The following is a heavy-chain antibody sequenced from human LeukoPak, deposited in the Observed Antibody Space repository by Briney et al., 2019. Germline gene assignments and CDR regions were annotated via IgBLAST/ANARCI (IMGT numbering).Heavy chain of an antibody. D-gene: IGHD3-3*01. V-gene: IGHV4-59*01. CDR3: ARIYYDFWSGPRYYYYMDV. CDR2: IYYSGST. Sequence: SETLSLTCTVSGGSISSYYWSWIRQPPGKGLEWIGYIYYSGSTNYNPSLKSRVTISVDMSKNQFSLKLSSVIAADTAVYYCARIYYDFWSGPRYYYYMDVWGKGTTVTVSS. CDR1: GGSISSYY. J-gene: IGHJ6*03.